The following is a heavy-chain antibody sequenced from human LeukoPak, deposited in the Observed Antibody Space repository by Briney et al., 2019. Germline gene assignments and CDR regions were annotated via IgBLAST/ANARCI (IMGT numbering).Heavy chain of an antibody. D-gene: IGHD4-17*01. CDR1: GGSISSSSYY. J-gene: IGHJ6*02. CDR3: ASYGNYGPHHGMDV. CDR2: IYYSGST. V-gene: IGHV4-39*01. Sequence: SETLSLTCTVSGGSISSSSYYWGWIRLPPGKGLEWIGSIYYSGSTYYNPSLKSRVTISVDTSKNQFSLKLSSVTAADTAVYYWASYGNYGPHHGMDVWGQGTTVTVPS.